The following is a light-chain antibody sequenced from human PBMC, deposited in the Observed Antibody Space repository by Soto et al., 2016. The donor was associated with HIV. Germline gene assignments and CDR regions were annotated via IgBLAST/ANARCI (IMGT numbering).Light chain of an antibody. V-gene: IGKV2-28*01. J-gene: IGKJ1*01. CDR2: LGS. CDR1: QSLLHSNGDTY. Sequence: EIVMTQSPLSLPVTPGEPASISCRSSQSLLHSNGDTYLDWYLQKPGQSPQLLIYLGSNRASGVPDRFSGSGSGTEFTLKITRVEAEDVGVYYCMQTLLFWTFGQGTKVEIK. CDR3: MQTLLFWT.